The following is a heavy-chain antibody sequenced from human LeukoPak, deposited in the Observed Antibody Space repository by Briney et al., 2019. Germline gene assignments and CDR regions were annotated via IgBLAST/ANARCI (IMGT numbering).Heavy chain of an antibody. Sequence: GESLKISRKGSGYSFTSYWISRVRQMPGKGPEWMGRIDPSDSSTNYSTSFQGHVTISADKSISTAYLQWSSLKASDTAMYYCARHGRWFGELYPFDYWGQGTLVTVSS. J-gene: IGHJ4*02. D-gene: IGHD3-10*01. CDR1: GYSFTSYW. CDR3: ARHGRWFGELYPFDY. V-gene: IGHV5-10-1*01. CDR2: IDPSDSST.